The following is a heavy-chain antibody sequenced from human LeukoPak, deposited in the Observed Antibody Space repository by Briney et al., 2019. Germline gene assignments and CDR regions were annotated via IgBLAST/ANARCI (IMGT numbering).Heavy chain of an antibody. CDR1: GGSFSGYY. Sequence: SETLSLTCAVYGGSFSGYYWSWIRQPPGKGLEWIGEINHSGSTNYNPSLKSRVTISVDTSKNQFSLKLSSVTAADTAVYYCAREGSSGWYEGGIFDYWGQGTLVTVSS. CDR2: INHSGST. D-gene: IGHD6-19*01. CDR3: AREGSSGWYEGGIFDY. J-gene: IGHJ4*02. V-gene: IGHV4-34*01.